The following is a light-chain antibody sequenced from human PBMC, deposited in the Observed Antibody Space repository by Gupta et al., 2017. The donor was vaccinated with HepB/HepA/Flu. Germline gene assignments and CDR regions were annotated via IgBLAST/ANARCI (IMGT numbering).Light chain of an antibody. J-gene: IGKJ4*01. Sequence: ETVLTQSPATLSFSPGERHTLSCRASQCVSSYLAWYQQKTGQAPRLLIYDASNRATGIPARFSGGGSGTDFTLTISSLEPEDCSVYYCKQPSNFGGGTKVEIK. V-gene: IGKV3-11*01. CDR2: DAS. CDR3: KQPSN. CDR1: QCVSSY.